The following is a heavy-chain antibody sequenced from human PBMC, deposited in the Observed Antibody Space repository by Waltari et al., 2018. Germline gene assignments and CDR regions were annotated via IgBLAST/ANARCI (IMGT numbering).Heavy chain of an antibody. CDR2: ISGSGGST. J-gene: IGHJ3*02. Sequence: AATGFTFSCYAMSWVRQAPGTGLEWVSAISGSGGSTYYADSVKGRFTISRDNSKHTLYLQMNSLRAEDMSVYYCAKVRSKDSGSYSDAFDIWGQGTMVTVSS. CDR1: GFTFSCYA. D-gene: IGHD1-26*01. V-gene: IGHV3-23*01. CDR3: AKVRSKDSGSYSDAFDI.